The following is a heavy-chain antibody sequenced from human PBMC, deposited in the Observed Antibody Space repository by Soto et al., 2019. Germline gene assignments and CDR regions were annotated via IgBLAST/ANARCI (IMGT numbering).Heavy chain of an antibody. CDR2: INPNSGVT. D-gene: IGHD5-12*01. Sequence: QVQLVQSGAEVKKPGASVTVSCRSSGDTFTDYYMHWVXQAPGQGLEWMGWINPNSGVTKYAQKFQGWVTMTRDTSIRTVYMQLSRLRSDDTAVYYCARESGGATATLDYYYFYMDVWGTGTTVTVSS. V-gene: IGHV1-2*04. CDR3: ARESGGATATLDYYYFYMDV. CDR1: GDTFTDYY. J-gene: IGHJ6*03.